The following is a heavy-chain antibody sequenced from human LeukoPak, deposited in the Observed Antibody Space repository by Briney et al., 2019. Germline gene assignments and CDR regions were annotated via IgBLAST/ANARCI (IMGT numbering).Heavy chain of an antibody. D-gene: IGHD4-17*01. CDR2: IKQDGSQK. CDR1: GFTFSSLW. V-gene: IGHV3-7*05. J-gene: IGHJ3*02. CDR3: ARDPTVTNFHDAFDI. Sequence: GGSLALSCTASGFTFSSLWMSCPRPAPGKGLEWVATIKQDGSQKEHVESVQGRFTVSRDNAKNSLYLHINRPRAEDTADYYCARDPTVTNFHDAFDIWGQGTMVTVSS.